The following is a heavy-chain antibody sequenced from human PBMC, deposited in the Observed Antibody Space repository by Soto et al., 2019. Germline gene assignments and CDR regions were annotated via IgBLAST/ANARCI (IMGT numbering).Heavy chain of an antibody. D-gene: IGHD3-10*01. CDR2: IKWDASEK. CDR1: GFTFSSYD. J-gene: IGHJ4*02. V-gene: IGHV3-7*01. Sequence: GGSLRLSCAASGFTFSSYDMHWVRQATGKGLEWLATIKWDASEKKYVDSVKGRFTMSRDNAKNSVYLQMDSLRAEDTAVYYCAKDGVRWSPYYFDYWGQGTLVTVSS. CDR3: AKDGVRWSPYYFDY.